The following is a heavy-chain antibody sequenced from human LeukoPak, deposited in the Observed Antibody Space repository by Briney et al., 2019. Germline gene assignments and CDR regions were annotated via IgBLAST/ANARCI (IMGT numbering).Heavy chain of an antibody. CDR2: ISAYNGNT. J-gene: IGHJ4*02. D-gene: IGHD2-2*01. Sequence: ASVKVSCKASGYTFTSYGISWVRQAPGQGLEWMGWISAYNGNTNYAQKLQGRVTMTTDTSTSTAYMELRSLRSDDTAVYYCARTGGIGYCSSTSCYPGYFDYWGQGTLVTVSS. CDR1: GYTFTSYG. V-gene: IGHV1-18*01. CDR3: ARTGGIGYCSSTSCYPGYFDY.